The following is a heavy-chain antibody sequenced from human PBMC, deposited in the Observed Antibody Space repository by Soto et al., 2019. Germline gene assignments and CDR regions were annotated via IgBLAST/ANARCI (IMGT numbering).Heavy chain of an antibody. D-gene: IGHD3-22*01. CDR2: IYYSGST. Sequence: SETLSLTCTVSGGSISSYYWSWIRQPPGKGLEWIGYIYYSGSTNYNPSLKSRVTISVDTSKNQFSLKLSSVTAADTAVYYCARHAITNYYDSSGYYSSSFDYWGQGPRSPSPQ. CDR1: GGSISSYY. CDR3: ARHAITNYYDSSGYYSSSFDY. V-gene: IGHV4-59*08. J-gene: IGHJ4*02.